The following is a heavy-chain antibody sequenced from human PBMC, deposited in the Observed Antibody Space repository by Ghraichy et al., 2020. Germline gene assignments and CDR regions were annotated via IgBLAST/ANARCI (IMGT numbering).Heavy chain of an antibody. V-gene: IGHV3-30*18. Sequence: GGSLRLSCAASGFTFSSYGMHWVRQAPGKGLEWVAVISYDGSNKYYADSVKGRFTISRDNSKNTLYLQMNSLRAEDTAVYYCAKDRGYSVYYCYMDVWGKGTTVTVSS. J-gene: IGHJ6*03. CDR3: AKDRGYSVYYCYMDV. CDR1: GFTFSSYG. D-gene: IGHD5-18*01. CDR2: ISYDGSNK.